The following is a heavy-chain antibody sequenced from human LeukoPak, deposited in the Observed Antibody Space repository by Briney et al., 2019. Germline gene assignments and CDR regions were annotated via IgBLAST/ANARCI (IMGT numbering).Heavy chain of an antibody. CDR1: GGSFSSSLYY. J-gene: IGHJ4*02. D-gene: IGHD3-10*01. CDR2: IYYTGNT. Sequence: SETLSLTCSLSGGSFSSSLYYWGWIRQPPGKGLEWIGSIYYTGNTYYNPSLESRVTISLDTSKNQFSLRLSSVAAADTALYYCAKEEYHYGAGSYLGFDYWGQGTLVTVSS. V-gene: IGHV4-39*07. CDR3: AKEEYHYGAGSYLGFDY.